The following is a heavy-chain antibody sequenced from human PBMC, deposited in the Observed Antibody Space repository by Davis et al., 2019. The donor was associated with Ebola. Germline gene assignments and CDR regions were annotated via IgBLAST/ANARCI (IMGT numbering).Heavy chain of an antibody. CDR1: GGSFSGYY. CDR3: ARGSPSNG. D-gene: IGHD1-1*01. Sequence: PSETLSLTCAVYGGSFSGYYWSWIRQPPGKGLEWIGEINHSGSTNYNPSLKSRVTISVDTSKNQFSLKLSSVTAADTAVYYCARGSPSNGWGQGTLVTVSS. CDR2: INHSGST. V-gene: IGHV4-34*01. J-gene: IGHJ4*02.